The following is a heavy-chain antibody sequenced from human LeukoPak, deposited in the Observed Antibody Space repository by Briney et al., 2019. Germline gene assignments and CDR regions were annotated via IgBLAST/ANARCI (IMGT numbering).Heavy chain of an antibody. CDR1: GYTFTSNY. Sequence: ASVKVSCKAFGYTFTSNYMHWVRQAPGQGPEWMGVISPSGGSTTYAQKFQGRVTLTRDMSTSTAYMELSSLRSEDTAVYYCARGLKGYYGSGSPNWFDPWGQGTLVTVSS. J-gene: IGHJ5*02. CDR2: ISPSGGST. D-gene: IGHD3-10*01. CDR3: ARGLKGYYGSGSPNWFDP. V-gene: IGHV1-46*01.